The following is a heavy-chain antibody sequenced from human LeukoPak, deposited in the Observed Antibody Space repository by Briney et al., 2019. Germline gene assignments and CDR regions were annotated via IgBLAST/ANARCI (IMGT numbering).Heavy chain of an antibody. Sequence: SVKVSCKASGGTFSSYAISWVRQAPGQGIEWMGGIIPIFGTANYAQKFQGRVTITTDESTSTAYMELSSLRSEDTAVYYCARGGNSIDRNFDYWGQGTLVTVSS. CDR2: IIPIFGTA. D-gene: IGHD6-6*01. V-gene: IGHV1-69*05. CDR1: GGTFSSYA. CDR3: ARGGNSIDRNFDY. J-gene: IGHJ4*02.